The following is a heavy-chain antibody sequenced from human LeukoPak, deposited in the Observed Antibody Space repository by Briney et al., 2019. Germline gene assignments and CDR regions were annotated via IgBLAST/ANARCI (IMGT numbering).Heavy chain of an antibody. CDR3: ARLIAATGRVYFDS. CDR2: IYTGGST. D-gene: IGHD6-13*01. Sequence: GGSLRLSCAASGFTFSSYGMHWVRQAPGKGLDWVSVIYTGGSTYYADSVKGRFTISRDNSKNTLYLQMNSLRAEDTAVYYCARLIAATGRVYFDSWGQGTLVTVSS. V-gene: IGHV3-53*01. J-gene: IGHJ4*02. CDR1: GFTFSSYG.